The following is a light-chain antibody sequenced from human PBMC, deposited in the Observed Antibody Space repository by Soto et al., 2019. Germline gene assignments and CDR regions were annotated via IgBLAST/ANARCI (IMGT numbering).Light chain of an antibody. CDR1: QSFLQRNGYNY. CDR3: MQAPQTPPYT. CDR2: LGS. V-gene: IGKV2-28*01. J-gene: IGKJ2*01. Sequence: DVVMTQSPLSLAVTPGESASISCRSSQSFLQRNGYNYVDWYLQKPGQSPQLLIYLGSLRAVGVPDRFSGSGSGTDFTLKISRMEAEDVGLYYCMQAPQTPPYTFGQGTRVEIK.